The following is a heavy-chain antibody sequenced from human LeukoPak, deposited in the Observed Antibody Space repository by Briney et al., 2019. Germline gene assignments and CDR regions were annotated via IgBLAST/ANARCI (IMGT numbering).Heavy chain of an antibody. CDR3: ARDPRGVDKPYYFDY. Sequence: SDTLSLTCTVSGGSISRSSYYWGWIRQPPGKGLEWIGSIYYSGSTYYNPSLKSRVTISVDTSNNQFSLKLRSVTAADTAVYCCARDPRGVDKPYYFDYWGQGTLVSVSS. CDR1: GGSISRSSYY. CDR2: IYYSGST. V-gene: IGHV4-39*07. D-gene: IGHD3-10*01. J-gene: IGHJ4*02.